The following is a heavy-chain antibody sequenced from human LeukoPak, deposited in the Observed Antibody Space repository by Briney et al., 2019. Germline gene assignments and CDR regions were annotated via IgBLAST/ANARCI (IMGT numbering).Heavy chain of an antibody. Sequence: GESLKISCKGSGYKFTSFWIGWVRQMPGKGLEWMGIILPGDSDTRYSPSFQGQVTISADKSISTAYLQWSSLKASDTAMYYCARRRYDSSGYSDYWGQGTLVTVSS. V-gene: IGHV5-51*01. CDR1: GYKFTSFW. CDR2: ILPGDSDT. J-gene: IGHJ4*02. D-gene: IGHD3-22*01. CDR3: ARRRYDSSGYSDY.